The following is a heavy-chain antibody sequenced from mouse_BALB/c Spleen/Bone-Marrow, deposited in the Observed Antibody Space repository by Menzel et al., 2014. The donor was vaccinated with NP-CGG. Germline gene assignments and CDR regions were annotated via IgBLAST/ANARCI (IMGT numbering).Heavy chain of an antibody. V-gene: IGHV14-3*02. D-gene: IGHD1-1*01. CDR2: IDPANGNT. CDR3: ASYYCGSGLFAY. J-gene: IGHJ3*01. Sequence: VQLQQSGAELVKPGASVKLSCTASGFNIKDTYMHWVKQRPEQGLQWIGRIDPANGNTKYDPKFQGKATITAETSSNTAYLQLSSLTSEDTAVYYCASYYCGSGLFAYWGQGTLVTVSA. CDR1: GFNIKDTY.